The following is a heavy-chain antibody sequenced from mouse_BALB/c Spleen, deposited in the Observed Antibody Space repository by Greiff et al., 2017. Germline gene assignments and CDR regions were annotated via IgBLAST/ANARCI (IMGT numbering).Heavy chain of an antibody. J-gene: IGHJ3*01. V-gene: IGHV5-6-3*01. CDR3: ARDLGD. CDR1: GFTFSSYG. Sequence: VQLKESGGGLVQPGGSLKLSCAASGFTFSSYGMSWVRQTPDKRLELVATINSNGGSTYYPDSVKGRFTISRDNAKNTLYLQMSSLKSEDTAMYYCARDLGDWGQGTLVTVSA. CDR2: INSNGGST. D-gene: IGHD2-14*01.